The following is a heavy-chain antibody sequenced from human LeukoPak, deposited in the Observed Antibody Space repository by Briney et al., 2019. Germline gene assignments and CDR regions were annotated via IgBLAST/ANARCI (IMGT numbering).Heavy chain of an antibody. J-gene: IGHJ3*02. CDR1: GFTVSSNY. CDR2: IYSGGST. D-gene: IGHD1-26*01. V-gene: IGHV3-66*01. Sequence: GSLRLSCAASGFTVSSNYMSWVRQAPGKGLEWVSVIYSGGSTYYADSVKGRFTISRDNSKNTLYLQMNSLRAEDTAVYYCARAERVVGARTEDAFDIWGQGTMVTVSS. CDR3: ARAERVVGARTEDAFDI.